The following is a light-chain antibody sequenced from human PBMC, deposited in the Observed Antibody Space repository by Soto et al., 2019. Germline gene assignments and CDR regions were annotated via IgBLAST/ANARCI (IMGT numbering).Light chain of an antibody. Sequence: EIVMTQSPATLSVSPGERATLSCRASQSVRNNLIWYQQKSGQAPRLLIYGASNRAAGIPDRFGGSGSGTDFTLTISRLEPEDFAVYYGQQYGSSPQITFGQGTRLEIK. CDR1: QSVRNN. CDR2: GAS. CDR3: QQYGSSPQIT. J-gene: IGKJ5*01. V-gene: IGKV3-20*01.